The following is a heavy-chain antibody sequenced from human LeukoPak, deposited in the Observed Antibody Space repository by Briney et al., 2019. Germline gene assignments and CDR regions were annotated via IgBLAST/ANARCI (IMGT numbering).Heavy chain of an antibody. V-gene: IGHV4-39*01. CDR2: IYYSGIT. CDR1: GGSISSSSYY. J-gene: IGHJ4*02. D-gene: IGHD2-2*01. CDR3: ARRVRGTAARFDY. Sequence: SETLSLTCTVSGGSISSSSYYWGWIRQPPGKGLEWIGSIYYSGITYYNPSLKSRVTISVDTSKNQFSLKLSSVTAADTAVYYCARRVRGTAARFDYWGQGTLVTVSS.